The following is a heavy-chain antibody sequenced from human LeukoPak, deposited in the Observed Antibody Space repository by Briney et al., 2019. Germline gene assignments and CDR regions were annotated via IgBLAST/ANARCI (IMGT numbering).Heavy chain of an antibody. CDR1: RYTFTSYY. CDR2: INPSGGST. Sequence: ASVKVSCKASRYTFTSYYMHWVRQAPGQGLEWMGIINPSGGSTSYAQKFQGRVTMTRDTSTSTVYMELSSLRSEDTAVYYCARGGRGYCSSTSCGGGYYYMDVWGKGTTVTVSS. V-gene: IGHV1-46*01. D-gene: IGHD2-2*01. CDR3: ARGGRGYCSSTSCGGGYYYMDV. J-gene: IGHJ6*03.